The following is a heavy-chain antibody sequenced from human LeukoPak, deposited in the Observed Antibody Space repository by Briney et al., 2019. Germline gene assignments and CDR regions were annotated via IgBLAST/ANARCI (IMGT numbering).Heavy chain of an antibody. D-gene: IGHD2-21*01. CDR1: GFTFTLYT. CDR2: VLYNGSKK. CDR3: VRDNYGGILGF. V-gene: IGHV3-30*04. Sequence: GGSLILSCASSGFTFTLYTMHWVRQAPGKGLEWVALVLYNGSKKYYADSVKGRFTLSRDNSKNTLSLEMNALRADDTAVYYCVRDNYGGILGFWGQGTLVTVSS. J-gene: IGHJ4*02.